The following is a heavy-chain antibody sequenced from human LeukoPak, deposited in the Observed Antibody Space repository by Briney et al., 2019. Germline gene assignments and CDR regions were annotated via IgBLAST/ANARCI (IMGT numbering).Heavy chain of an antibody. CDR3: ASALNCSSTSCYTEYWYFDL. J-gene: IGHJ2*01. Sequence: SVKVSCKASGGTFSSYAISWVRQAPGQGLEWMGRIIPILGIANYAQKFQGRVTITADKSTSTAYMELSSLRSEDTAVYYCASALNCSSTSCYTEYWYFDLWGRGTLVTVSS. V-gene: IGHV1-69*04. CDR2: IIPILGIA. D-gene: IGHD2-2*02. CDR1: GGTFSSYA.